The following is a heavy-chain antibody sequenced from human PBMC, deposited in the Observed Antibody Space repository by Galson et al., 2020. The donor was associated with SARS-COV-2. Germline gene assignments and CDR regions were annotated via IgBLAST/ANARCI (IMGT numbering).Heavy chain of an antibody. CDR3: ARVDCSGGSCYYYAFDI. CDR1: GGSISSYY. Sequence: SETLSLTCTVSGGSISSYYWSWIRQPPGKGLEWIGYIYYSGNTNYNPSLKSRVTISVDTYKNQFSLKLSSVTAADTAVYYCARVDCSGGSCYYYAFDIWGQGTMVTVSS. CDR2: IYYSGNT. V-gene: IGHV4-59*13. J-gene: IGHJ3*02. D-gene: IGHD2-15*01.